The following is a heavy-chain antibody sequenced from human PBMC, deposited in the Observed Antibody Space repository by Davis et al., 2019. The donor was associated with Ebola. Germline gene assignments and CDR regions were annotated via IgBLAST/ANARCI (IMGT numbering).Heavy chain of an antibody. J-gene: IGHJ5*02. CDR1: GGSISSSNW. CDR3: ARGPRRGYSSSSRNWFDP. CDR2: INHSGST. D-gene: IGHD6-6*01. Sequence: SETLSLTCAVSGGSISSSNWWSWVRQPPGKGLEWIGEINHSGSTNYNPSLKSRVTISVDTSKNQFSLKLSSVTAADTAVYYCARGPRRGYSSSSRNWFDPWGQGTLVTVSS. V-gene: IGHV4-4*02.